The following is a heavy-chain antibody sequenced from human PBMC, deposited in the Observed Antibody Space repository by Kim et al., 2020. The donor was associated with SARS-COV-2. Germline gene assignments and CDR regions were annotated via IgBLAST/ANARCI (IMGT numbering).Heavy chain of an antibody. J-gene: IGHJ4*02. V-gene: IGHV1-46*01. CDR1: GYTFTSYY. D-gene: IGHD3-10*01. CDR3: ARARGGSGSYYNDYFDY. CDR2: INPSGGST. Sequence: ASVKVSCKASGYTFTSYYMHWVLQAPGQGLEWMGIINPSGGSTSYAQKFQGRVTMTRDTSTSTVYMELSSLRSEDTAVYYCARARGGSGSYYNDYFDYWGQGTLVTVSS.